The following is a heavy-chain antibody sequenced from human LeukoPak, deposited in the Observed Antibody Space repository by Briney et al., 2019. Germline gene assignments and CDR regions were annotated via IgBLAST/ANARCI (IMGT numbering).Heavy chain of an antibody. CDR1: GFTFSSYA. J-gene: IGHJ6*03. D-gene: IGHD3-3*01. Sequence: PGGSLRLSCAASGFTFSSYAMSWVRQAPGKGLEWVSAISGSGGSTYYADSVKGRFTISRDNSKNTLYLQMNSLRAEDTAVYYCAKARYDFWSGYYGYMDVWGKGTTVTVSS. V-gene: IGHV3-23*01. CDR3: AKARYDFWSGYYGYMDV. CDR2: ISGSGGST.